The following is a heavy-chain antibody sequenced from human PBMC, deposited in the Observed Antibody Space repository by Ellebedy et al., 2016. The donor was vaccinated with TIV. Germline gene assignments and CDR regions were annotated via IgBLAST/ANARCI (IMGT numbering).Heavy chain of an antibody. J-gene: IGHJ4*02. CDR2: INEDGSEK. Sequence: PGGSLRLSCAASGFTFSRCWMSWVRQAPGKGLEWVANINEDGSEKNYVDSVKGRFTISRDNAKNSLYLQMNSLRAEDTAVYYCAGGTYWGQGTLVTVSS. CDR1: GFTFSRCW. CDR3: AGGTY. V-gene: IGHV3-7*03.